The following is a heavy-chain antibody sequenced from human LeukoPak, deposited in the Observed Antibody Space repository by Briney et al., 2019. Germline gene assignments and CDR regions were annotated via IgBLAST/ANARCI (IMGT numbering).Heavy chain of an antibody. Sequence: GGSLRLSCAASGFTFSNYWMTWVRQAPGKGLEWVANIKQDGSEKYYVDSVKGRFTIPRDNAKNSLFLQMNSLRAEDTAVYCCARDVGSCSGGRCYDAFDIWGLGTMVTVSS. CDR2: IKQDGSEK. J-gene: IGHJ3*02. D-gene: IGHD2-15*01. V-gene: IGHV3-7*01. CDR3: ARDVGSCSGGRCYDAFDI. CDR1: GFTFSNYW.